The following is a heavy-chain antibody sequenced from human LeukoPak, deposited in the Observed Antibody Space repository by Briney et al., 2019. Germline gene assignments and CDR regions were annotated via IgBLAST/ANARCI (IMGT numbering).Heavy chain of an antibody. CDR2: IFYSGSA. CDR1: GDSVSSDNYY. CDR3: ARAGGYSFGYGVDV. D-gene: IGHD5-18*01. J-gene: IGHJ6*02. Sequence: PSETLSLTCTVSGDSVSSDNYYWSWIRQPPGKGLEWIGYIFYSGSANYNPSLKSRVTISVNTSKNQFSLKLSSVTAADTARYYGARAGGYSFGYGVDVWGQGTTVTVSS. V-gene: IGHV4-61*01.